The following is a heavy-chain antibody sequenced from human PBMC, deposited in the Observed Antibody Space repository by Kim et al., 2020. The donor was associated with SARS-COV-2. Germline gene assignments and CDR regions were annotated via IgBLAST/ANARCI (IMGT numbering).Heavy chain of an antibody. CDR1: GFTFNTYC. CDR3: IRAKRTYSQWGDNWFHP. D-gene: IGHD1-26*01. CDR2: INTDGSGA. J-gene: IGHJ5*02. Sequence: GGSLRLSCVGSGFTFNTYCMHWVSQAPGKGPVWVSTINTDGSGASYADSVGGRFTISRDNTKNTLYLQMNILRVEDTAVYYCIRAKRTYSQWGDNWFHPWRHRTLVTVSS. V-gene: IGHV3-74*01.